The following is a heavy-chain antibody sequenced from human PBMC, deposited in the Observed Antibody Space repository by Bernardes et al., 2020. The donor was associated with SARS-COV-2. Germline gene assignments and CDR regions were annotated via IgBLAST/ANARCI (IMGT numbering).Heavy chain of an antibody. Sequence: SEPLSLTCAVYGGSFSGYYWSWIRQPPGKGLEWIGEINHSGSTNYNPSLKSRVTISVDTSKNQFSLKLSSVTAADTAVYYCARGPPIGWFDPWGQGTLVTVAS. CDR3: ARGPPIGWFDP. J-gene: IGHJ5*02. CDR2: INHSGST. V-gene: IGHV4-34*01. CDR1: GGSFSGYY.